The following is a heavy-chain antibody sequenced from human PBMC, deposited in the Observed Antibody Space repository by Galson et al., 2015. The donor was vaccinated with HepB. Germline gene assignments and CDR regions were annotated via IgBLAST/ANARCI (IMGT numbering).Heavy chain of an antibody. J-gene: IGHJ5*02. D-gene: IGHD2-2*01. V-gene: IGHV3-48*01. CDR1: GFTFSSYS. CDR3: ARDLTTVPALNWFDP. CDR2: ISSSSSTI. Sequence: SLRLSCAASGFTFSSYSMNWVRQAPGKGLEWVSYISSSSSTIYYADSVKGRFTISRDNAKNSLYLQMNSLRAEDTAVYYCARDLTTVPALNWFDPWGQGTLVTVSS.